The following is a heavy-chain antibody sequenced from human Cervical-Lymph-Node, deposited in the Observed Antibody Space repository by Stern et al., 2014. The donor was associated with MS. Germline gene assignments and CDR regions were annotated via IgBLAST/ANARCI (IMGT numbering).Heavy chain of an antibody. Sequence: QVQLMQSGAEVKKPGASVKVSCKASGYTFTSYAIHWVRQAPGKRLEWMGWINADNGNTKYSQQVQGRLTISRDTSATTAYMELSSLTSEYTAVYYCATGSRVDYWGQGTLVTVSS. V-gene: IGHV1-3*03. D-gene: IGHD1-26*01. CDR1: GYTFTSYA. CDR2: INADNGNT. CDR3: ATGSRVDY. J-gene: IGHJ4*02.